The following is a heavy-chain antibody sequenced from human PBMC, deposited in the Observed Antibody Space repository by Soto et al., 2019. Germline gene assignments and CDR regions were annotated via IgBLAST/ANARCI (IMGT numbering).Heavy chain of an antibody. V-gene: IGHV3-23*01. J-gene: IGHJ4*02. Sequence: EVPLLESGGGLVQPGGSLRLSCAASGFTFSNYAMRWVRQAPGKGLEWVSAISGSDGSTYYADSVKGRFTISRDNSKNTLYLQMNSLRAEDTAVYYCARRGSGSDYDYWGQGTLVTVSS. D-gene: IGHD1-26*01. CDR3: ARRGSGSDYDY. CDR1: GFTFSNYA. CDR2: ISGSDGST.